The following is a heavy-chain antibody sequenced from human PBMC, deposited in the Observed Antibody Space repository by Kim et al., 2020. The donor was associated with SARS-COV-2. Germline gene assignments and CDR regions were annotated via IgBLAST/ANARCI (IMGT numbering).Heavy chain of an antibody. CDR1: GYIFSKHS. V-gene: IGHV1-46*01. Sequence: ASVKVSCKTSGYIFSKHSINWVRQAPGQGLEWMGVMNPGVGSTSPAERFQGRVTFTTDKSTNTVYMELSSLTSEDTAVYFCARYMGCSGRPNYYFDYWGQGTLVTVSS. J-gene: IGHJ4*02. CDR3: ARYMGCSGRPNYYFDY. CDR2: MNPGVGST. D-gene: IGHD7-27*01.